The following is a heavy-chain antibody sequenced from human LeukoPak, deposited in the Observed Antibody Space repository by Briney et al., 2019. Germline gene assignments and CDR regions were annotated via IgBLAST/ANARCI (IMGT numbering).Heavy chain of an antibody. CDR3: ARQLRGEAVAGHLQPFDY. Sequence: SETLYLTCTVSGGSISSYYWNWIRQPPGQGLEWIGYIYYSGSTNYNPSLKSRVTISVDTSKNQSSLKLSSVTAADTAVYFCARQLRGEAVAGHLQPFDYWGQGTLVTVSS. D-gene: IGHD6-19*01. V-gene: IGHV4-59*08. J-gene: IGHJ4*02. CDR2: IYYSGST. CDR1: GGSISSYY.